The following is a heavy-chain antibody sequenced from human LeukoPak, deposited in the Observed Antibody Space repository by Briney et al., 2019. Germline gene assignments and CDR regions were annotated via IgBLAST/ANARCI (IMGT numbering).Heavy chain of an antibody. CDR1: GGSISNYY. CDR3: ARGYNIDV. J-gene: IGHJ6*02. D-gene: IGHD5-24*01. CDR2: IYYTGTT. V-gene: IGHV4-59*01. Sequence: SETLSLTCTVSGGSISNYYWSWIRQPPGKALEWIGYIYYTGTTKYNPSLKSRATISLDTSKNQFSLKLTSVTAADTALFFCARGYNIDVWGQGTTVTVSS.